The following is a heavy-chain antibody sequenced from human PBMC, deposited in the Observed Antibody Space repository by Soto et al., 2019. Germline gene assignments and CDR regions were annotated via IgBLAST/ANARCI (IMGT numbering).Heavy chain of an antibody. V-gene: IGHV4-31*03. Sequence: QVQLQESGPGLVKPSQTLSLTCTVSGGSISSGGYYWSWIRQHPGKGLEWIGYIYYSGSTYYNPSLKSRVTISVDTSKNQFSLKLSSVTAADTAVYYCARAILLWFGELSPPFDPWGQGTLVTVSS. CDR2: IYYSGST. CDR3: ARAILLWFGELSPPFDP. CDR1: GGSISSGGYY. J-gene: IGHJ5*02. D-gene: IGHD3-10*01.